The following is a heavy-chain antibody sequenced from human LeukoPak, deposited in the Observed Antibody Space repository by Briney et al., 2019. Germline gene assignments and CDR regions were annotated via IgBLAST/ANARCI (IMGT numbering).Heavy chain of an antibody. J-gene: IGHJ4*02. Sequence: GGSLRLSCAASGFTFSSYGMHWVRQAPGKGLEWVAVISYDGSNKYYADSVKGRFTISRDNSKNTLYLQMNSLRAEDTAVYYCAKEFGSSWPYYFDYWGQGTLVTVSS. D-gene: IGHD6-13*01. CDR1: GFTFSSYG. CDR2: ISYDGSNK. V-gene: IGHV3-30*18. CDR3: AKEFGSSWPYYFDY.